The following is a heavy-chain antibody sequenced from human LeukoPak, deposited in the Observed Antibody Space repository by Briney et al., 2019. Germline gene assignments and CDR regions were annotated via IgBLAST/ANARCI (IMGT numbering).Heavy chain of an antibody. Sequence: PSETLSLTCAVYGGSFSGYYWSWIRQPPGKGLEWVSGIGGDDSTYYADSLEGRFTISRDTSKNTLFLQINNLRAGDTAVYYCAKDSHSGYFDYWGQGTLVTVSS. CDR3: AKDSHSGYFDY. J-gene: IGHJ4*02. D-gene: IGHD1-26*01. CDR2: IGGDDST. CDR1: GGSFSGYY. V-gene: IGHV3-53*01.